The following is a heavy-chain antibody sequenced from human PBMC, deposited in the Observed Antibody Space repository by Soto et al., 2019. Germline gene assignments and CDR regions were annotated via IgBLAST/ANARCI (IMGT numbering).Heavy chain of an antibody. CDR1: GFTFDDYA. V-gene: IGHV3-9*01. Sequence: SLRLSCVASGFTFDDYAMHWVRQVPGKGLEWVSGISWKSGNIGYADPVKGRFTISRDNAKSSLFLQMNSLRAEDTAFYYCAKDLDRIPSVGKHLDVWGQGTTVTVSS. J-gene: IGHJ6*02. CDR3: AKDLDRIPSVGKHLDV. CDR2: ISWKSGNI. D-gene: IGHD6-13*01.